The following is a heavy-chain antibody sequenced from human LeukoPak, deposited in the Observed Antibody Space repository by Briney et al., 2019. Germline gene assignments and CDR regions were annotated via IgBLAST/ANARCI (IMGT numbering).Heavy chain of an antibody. CDR1: GFSLSASGVG. D-gene: IGHD2-2*02. CDR2: IYWDDDK. CDR3: ARNPINTVALSY. V-gene: IGHV2-5*02. J-gene: IGHJ4*02. Sequence: SGPTLVKPTQTLTLTCTFSGFSLSASGVGVGWIRQPPGQALERLALIYWDDDKRYSPSLKSRLTITKDTSKNQVVLTMTNMDPVDTATYYCARNPINTVALSYWGQGTLVTVAS.